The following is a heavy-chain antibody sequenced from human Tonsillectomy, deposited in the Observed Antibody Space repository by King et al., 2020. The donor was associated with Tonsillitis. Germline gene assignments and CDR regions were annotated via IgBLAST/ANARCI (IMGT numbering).Heavy chain of an antibody. D-gene: IGHD2-15*01. CDR3: ARGGVLLGYCSGGSCHSGAFDY. Sequence: VLLQQWGAGLLKPSETLSLTCAVYGGSFSGYYWSWIRQPPGKGLEWIGEINHSGSTNYNPSLKSRVTISVDTSKNQFSLKLSSVTAADTAVYYCARGGVLLGYCSGGSCHSGAFDYWGQGTLVTVSS. CDR1: GGSFSGYY. V-gene: IGHV4-34*01. CDR2: INHSGST. J-gene: IGHJ4*02.